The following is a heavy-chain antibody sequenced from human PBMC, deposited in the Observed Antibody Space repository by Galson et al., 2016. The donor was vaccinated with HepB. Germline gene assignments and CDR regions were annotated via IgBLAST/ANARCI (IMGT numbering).Heavy chain of an antibody. V-gene: IGHV3-30*18. CDR1: GFTFSSYG. D-gene: IGHD3-9*01. CDR3: AKSDILAGYSAFDY. J-gene: IGHJ4*02. Sequence: SLRLSCAASGFTFSSYGMHWVRQAPGKGLEWVAVISYDGCNKYYADSVKGRFTISRDNSKNTLYLQMNSLTAEDTAVYFCAKSDILAGYSAFDYWGQGTLVTVSS. CDR2: ISYDGCNK.